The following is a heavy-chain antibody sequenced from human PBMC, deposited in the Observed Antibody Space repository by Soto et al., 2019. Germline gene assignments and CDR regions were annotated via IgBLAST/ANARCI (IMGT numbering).Heavy chain of an antibody. V-gene: IGHV1-18*01. Sequence: RQAPGQGLEWVGWFNPANRNTNYAQKFQDRVSMTTDTSTNTAYMELRGLRPDDTAVYYCARVRFGAPLDFWGQGTLVTVSS. D-gene: IGHD3-16*01. CDR2: FNPANRNT. J-gene: IGHJ4*02. CDR3: ARVRFGAPLDF.